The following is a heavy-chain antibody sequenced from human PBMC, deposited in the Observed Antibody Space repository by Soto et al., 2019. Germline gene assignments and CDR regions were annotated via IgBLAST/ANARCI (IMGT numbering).Heavy chain of an antibody. CDR3: HGPLNQNNRGYYYGLDV. CDR1: GFTFTTYA. CDR2: ISGSGGST. J-gene: IGHJ6*02. V-gene: IGHV3-23*01. D-gene: IGHD1-1*01. Sequence: EVQLLESGGGLVQPGGSLRLSCAASGFTFTTYAMNWVRQAPGKGLESVSAISGSGGSTYYADSVKGRFTISRDNSKNTLYLQMKSLRAEDTAVYYCHGPLNQNNRGYYYGLDVWGPGTTVTVSS.